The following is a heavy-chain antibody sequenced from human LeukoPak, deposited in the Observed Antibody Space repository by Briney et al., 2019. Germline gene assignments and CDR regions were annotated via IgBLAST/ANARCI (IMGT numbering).Heavy chain of an antibody. CDR1: GFTFSRYG. CDR2: IKQDGSDK. D-gene: IGHD6-6*01. Sequence: GRSLRLSCAASGFTFSRYGMHWVRQAPGKGLEWVANIKQDGSDKYYVDSVKGRFTISRDNAKNSLYLQMNSLRAEDTAVYYCARESIAAFDNWFDPWGQGTLVTVSS. CDR3: ARESIAAFDNWFDP. J-gene: IGHJ5*02. V-gene: IGHV3-7*04.